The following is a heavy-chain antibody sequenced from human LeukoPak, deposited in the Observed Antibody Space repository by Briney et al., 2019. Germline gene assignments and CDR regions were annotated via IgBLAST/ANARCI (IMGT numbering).Heavy chain of an antibody. CDR3: ARARGDRAAPTNIFDY. CDR1: GGTFSSYA. J-gene: IGHJ4*02. D-gene: IGHD2-8*01. Sequence: GASVKVSCKASGGTFSSYAISWVRQAPGQGLEWMGGIIPIFSTANYAQKFQGRVTITADESTSTAYMELSSLRSEDTAVYYCARARGDRAAPTNIFDYWGQGTLVTVSS. CDR2: IIPIFSTA. V-gene: IGHV1-69*13.